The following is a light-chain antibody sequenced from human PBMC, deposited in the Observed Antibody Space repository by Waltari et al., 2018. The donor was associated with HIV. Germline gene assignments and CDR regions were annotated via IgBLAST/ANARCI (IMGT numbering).Light chain of an antibody. CDR2: GVS. CDR3: TSYSTNKNVL. V-gene: IGLV2-14*01. Sequence: QSALTQPASVSGSPGQSVTIYCAGTSSDVGGYDYVSWYQQRPGKAPKLIIFGVSKRPSGVSSRFSGSKSGSTASLTVSGLQAEDEADYYCTSYSTNKNVLFGGGTKVTVL. J-gene: IGLJ2*01. CDR1: SSDVGGYDY.